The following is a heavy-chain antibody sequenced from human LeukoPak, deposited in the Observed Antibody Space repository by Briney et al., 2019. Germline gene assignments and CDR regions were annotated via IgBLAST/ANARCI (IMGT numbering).Heavy chain of an antibody. CDR3: ARGSTGAGV. J-gene: IGHJ6*03. V-gene: IGHV3-23*01. D-gene: IGHD1-14*01. Sequence: GGSLSLSSAPSGFTLSSYGMSPVRHAPGPELEWVSAISGSGRSTYYADTVKGRFTISRDNSENTLYLQMNSLRAEGTAVYYSARGSTGAGVWGKGTTVTVS. CDR2: ISGSGRST. CDR1: GFTLSSYG.